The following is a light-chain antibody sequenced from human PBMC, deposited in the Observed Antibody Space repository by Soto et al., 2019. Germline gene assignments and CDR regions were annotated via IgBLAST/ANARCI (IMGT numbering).Light chain of an antibody. CDR1: PDISNY. V-gene: IGKV1-33*01. CDR2: DAS. Sequence: DIQMTQSPSSLSASVGDRVTITCQARPDISNYLNWYQQKPGKAPKLLIYDASNLETGVPSRFSGSGSGTDFTFTISSLQPEDIATYYCQQYDNLPWTFGQGTKVEIK. J-gene: IGKJ1*01. CDR3: QQYDNLPWT.